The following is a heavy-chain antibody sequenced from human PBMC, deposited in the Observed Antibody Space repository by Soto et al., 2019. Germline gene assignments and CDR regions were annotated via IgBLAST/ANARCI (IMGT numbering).Heavy chain of an antibody. D-gene: IGHD3-16*01. CDR3: ARGPYYDLIWNYYYMDV. V-gene: IGHV4-28*03. CDR2: IYYSGRT. J-gene: IGHJ6*03. CDR1: GYSISSSNW. Sequence: SETLSLTCAVSGYSISSSNWWGWIRQPPGKGLEWIGYIYYSGRTHYNPSLESRVTMSVDTSKNHFSLRLTSVTAADTAVYYCARGPYYDLIWNYYYMDVWGKGTTVTVSS.